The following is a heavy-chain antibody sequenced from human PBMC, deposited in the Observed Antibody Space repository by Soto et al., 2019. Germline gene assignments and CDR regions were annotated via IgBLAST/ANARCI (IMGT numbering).Heavy chain of an antibody. CDR3: ARGPPLGY. CDR1: GGSISSGGYS. J-gene: IGHJ4*02. V-gene: IGHV4-30-2*01. Sequence: TLSLTCAVSGGSISSGGYSWSWIRQPPGKGLECIGYIYHSVSTYYNPSLKSRVTISVDRSKNQFSLKLNSVTAADTAVYYCARGPPLGYWGQGPLVTVS. CDR2: IYHSVST.